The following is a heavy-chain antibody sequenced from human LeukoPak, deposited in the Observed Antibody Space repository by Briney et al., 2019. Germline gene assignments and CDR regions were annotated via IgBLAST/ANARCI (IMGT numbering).Heavy chain of an antibody. CDR1: GFTFSSYA. CDR2: ISSSSSYI. V-gene: IGHV3-21*01. J-gene: IGHJ6*03. CDR3: ARGGYSSGWYKTETYYYYMDV. Sequence: GGSLRLSCAASGFTFSSYAMSWVRQAPGKGLEWVSSISSSSSYIYYADSVKGRFTISRDNAKNSLYLQMNSLRAEDTAVYYCARGGYSSGWYKTETYYYYMDVWGKGTTVTVSS. D-gene: IGHD6-19*01.